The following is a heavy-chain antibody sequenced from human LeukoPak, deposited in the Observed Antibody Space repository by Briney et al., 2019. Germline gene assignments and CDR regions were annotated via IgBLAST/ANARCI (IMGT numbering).Heavy chain of an antibody. CDR2: IYPGDSDT. CDR3: ARGSLAYCGGDCYPDSLDI. J-gene: IGHJ3*02. V-gene: IGHV5-51*01. CDR1: GYSFTSWW. D-gene: IGHD2-21*02. Sequence: GESRKISCKGSGYSFTSWWIGWVRQMPGKGLEWMGIIYPGDSDTRYSPSFQGQVTISADKSISTAYVQWSSLKASDTAMYYCARGSLAYCGGDCYPDSLDIWGQGTMVTISS.